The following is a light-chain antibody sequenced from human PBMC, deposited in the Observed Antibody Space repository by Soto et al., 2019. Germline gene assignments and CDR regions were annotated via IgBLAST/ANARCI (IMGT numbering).Light chain of an antibody. J-gene: IGKJ2*01. CDR1: QSISSN. CDR2: GAS. CDR3: QQYNHWPSYT. Sequence: EVVMTQSPATLSVSPGERATLSCRASQSISSNLAWYQQKAGQAPRLLMYGASTRATGVPAWFSGSGSGTEFTLTISSLQSEDSAIYYCQQYNHWPSYTFGQGTKLEIK. V-gene: IGKV3-15*01.